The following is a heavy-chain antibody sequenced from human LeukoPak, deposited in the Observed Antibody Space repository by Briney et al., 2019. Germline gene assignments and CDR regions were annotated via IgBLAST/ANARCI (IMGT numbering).Heavy chain of an antibody. Sequence: SETLSLTCTVSGGSINTGDYFWSWIRQHPGKGLEWIGYIYYTGSTHYSPSLTSRVTISVDTSKNQFSLKLSSVTAADTAVYYCAGDDRQRLVFDFWGQGALVTVSS. J-gene: IGHJ4*02. D-gene: IGHD6-25*01. CDR1: GGSINTGDYF. V-gene: IGHV4-31*03. CDR2: IYYTGST. CDR3: AGDDRQRLVFDF.